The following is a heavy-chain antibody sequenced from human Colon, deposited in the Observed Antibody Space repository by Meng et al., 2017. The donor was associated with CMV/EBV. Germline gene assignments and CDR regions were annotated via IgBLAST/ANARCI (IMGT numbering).Heavy chain of an antibody. D-gene: IGHD3-3*01. V-gene: IGHV3-21*06. CDR3: VRDTISGVVAFDH. Sequence: GVLKISCAASGFTFSSYSMNWVRQAPGKGLEWVSTIVSSSTYIFYADSVKGRFTISRDNAKNLLYLQMDSLRAEDSGVYYCVRDTISGVVAFDHWGQGTPVTVSS. CDR1: GFTFSSYS. CDR2: IVSSSTYI. J-gene: IGHJ4*02.